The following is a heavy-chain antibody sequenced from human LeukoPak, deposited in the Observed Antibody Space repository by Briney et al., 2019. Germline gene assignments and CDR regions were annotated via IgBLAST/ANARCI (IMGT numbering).Heavy chain of an antibody. D-gene: IGHD2-15*01. CDR1: GGSISSYY. Sequence: SSETLSLTCTVSGGSISSYYWSWIRQPPGKGLEWIGYIYYSGSTNYNPSLKSRVTMSVDTSKNQFSLKLSSVTAADTAVYYCATDCSGSSCYPAGFDYWGQGTLVTVSS. CDR2: IYYSGST. J-gene: IGHJ4*02. CDR3: ATDCSGSSCYPAGFDY. V-gene: IGHV4-59*12.